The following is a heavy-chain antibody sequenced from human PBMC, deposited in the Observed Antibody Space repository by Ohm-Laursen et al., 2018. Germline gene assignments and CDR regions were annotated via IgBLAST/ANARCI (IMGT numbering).Heavy chain of an antibody. J-gene: IGHJ4*02. V-gene: IGHV3-74*01. D-gene: IGHD2-2*01. CDR2: IKGDGSST. CDR3: ARKGYCSSISCHFYDY. CDR1: GFTISTYW. Sequence: SLRLSCAASGFTISTYWMHWVRQAPGKGLEWVSRIKGDGSSTTYADSVKGRFTISRDNAKNTLYLQMNSLRAEDTAVYYCARKGYCSSISCHFYDYWGQGTLVTVSS.